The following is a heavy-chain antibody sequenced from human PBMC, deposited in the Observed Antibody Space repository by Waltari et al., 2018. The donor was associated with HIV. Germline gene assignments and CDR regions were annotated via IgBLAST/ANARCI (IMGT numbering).Heavy chain of an antibody. D-gene: IGHD4-17*01. CDR1: GFTLSISW. V-gene: IGHV3-7*01. Sequence: ELHRVACGVGLVHHVGSLSLPCVPAGFTLSISWMRGVRQGPGEGLEWVSNIKQDGSEIDDVDSVKGRFTISRDNANNSLYLQMNNLRAEDTAVYYCAKYGISTTVVIPFDYWGQGTLVTVSS. CDR3: AKYGISTTVVIPFDY. J-gene: IGHJ4*02. CDR2: IKQDGSEI.